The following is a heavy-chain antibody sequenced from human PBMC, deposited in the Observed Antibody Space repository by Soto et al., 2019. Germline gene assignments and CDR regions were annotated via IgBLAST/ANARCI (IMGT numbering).Heavy chain of an antibody. CDR3: AKVSSSWYAGFFDL. J-gene: IGHJ4*02. V-gene: IGHV3-7*03. CDR1: GFTFSSYW. D-gene: IGHD6-13*01. Sequence: GGSLRLSCAASGFTFSSYWMSWVRQAPGKGLEWVANIKQDGSEKYYVDSVKGRFTISRDNSMNTPYLQMKTLRAEDTAVYYCAKVSSSWYAGFFDLWGQGTLVTVSS. CDR2: IKQDGSEK.